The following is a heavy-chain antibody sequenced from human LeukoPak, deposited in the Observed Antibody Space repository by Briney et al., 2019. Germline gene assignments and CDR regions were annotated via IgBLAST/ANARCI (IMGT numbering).Heavy chain of an antibody. CDR2: IYYSGSA. D-gene: IGHD3-22*01. CDR3: AITKGYDSSGYYYFDY. CDR1: GGSISSYY. Sequence: SETLSLTCTVSGGSISSYYWSWIRQPPGKGMEWIGYIYYSGSANYNPSLKSRVTISVDTSKTQFSLKLSSVTAADTAVYYCAITKGYDSSGYYYFDYWGQGTLVTVSS. V-gene: IGHV4-59*01. J-gene: IGHJ4*02.